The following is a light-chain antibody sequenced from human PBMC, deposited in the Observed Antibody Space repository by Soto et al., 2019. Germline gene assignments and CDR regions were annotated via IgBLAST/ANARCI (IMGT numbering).Light chain of an antibody. J-gene: IGKJ1*01. CDR3: QQYGGSPRP. Sequence: IVWTLSTGTLSLSPGARGALSSRASQSVSSGYLAWYQQKPGQAPRLLIYDASSRATGIPDRFSGSGSGTNFTLTIRRLEPADFAVYYCQQYGGSPRPFGQGTKVDIK. CDR1: QSVSSGY. V-gene: IGKV3-20*01. CDR2: DAS.